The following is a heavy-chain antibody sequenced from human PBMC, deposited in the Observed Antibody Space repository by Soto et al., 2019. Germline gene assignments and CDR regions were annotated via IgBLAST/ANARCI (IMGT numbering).Heavy chain of an antibody. CDR2: ITFSGNTV. Sequence: GGSLRLSCAASGFTFSDSYMIWIRQAPGKGLEWISYITFSGNTVYYADSLKGRFTISRDNAKNSLYLQMNRLRAEDTAVYYCARVSWREKYGMDVWGQGTTVTVSS. V-gene: IGHV3-11*01. J-gene: IGHJ6*02. CDR1: GFTFSDSY. CDR3: ARVSWREKYGMDV.